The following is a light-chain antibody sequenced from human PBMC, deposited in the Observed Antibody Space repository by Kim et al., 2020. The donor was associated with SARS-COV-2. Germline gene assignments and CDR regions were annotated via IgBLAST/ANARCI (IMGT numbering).Light chain of an antibody. CDR2: YDS. CDR1: NIGAKS. V-gene: IGLV3-21*04. Sequence: PGKTARITCGGSNIGAKSVQWYQQKPGQAPALVIYYDSDRPSGIPERFSGSNSGDTATLTITRVEAGDEADYFCQVWDSSSHHWVFGGGTKVTVL. J-gene: IGLJ3*02. CDR3: QVWDSSSHHWV.